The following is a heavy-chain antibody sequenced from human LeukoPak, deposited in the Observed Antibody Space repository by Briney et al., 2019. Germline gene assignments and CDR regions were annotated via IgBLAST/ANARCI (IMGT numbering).Heavy chain of an antibody. CDR3: AKQSYARSLGE. CDR1: GFPFSDFS. CDR2: TNSGGTST. D-gene: IGHD2-8*01. V-gene: IGHV3-23*01. J-gene: IGHJ4*02. Sequence: GGSLRPSCATSGFPFSDFSMSWVRQAPGKGLEWISTTNSGGTSTYYAESVKGRFTISRDNSKNILYLQMSSLRVEDTAVYYCAKQSYARSLGEGGPGTLVSVSS.